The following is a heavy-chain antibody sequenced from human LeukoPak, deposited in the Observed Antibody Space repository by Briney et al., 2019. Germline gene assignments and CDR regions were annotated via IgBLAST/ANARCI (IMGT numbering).Heavy chain of an antibody. D-gene: IGHD6-13*01. J-gene: IGHJ5*02. CDR2: INTNTGNP. CDR1: GYTFTSYA. CDR3: ASSAGSSSWYLDNWFDP. Sequence: ASVKVSCKASGYTFTSYAMNWVRQATGQGLEWMGWINTNTGNPTYAQGFTGRFVFSLDTSVSTAYLQISSLKAEDTAVYYCASSAGSSSWYLDNWFDPWGQGTLVTVSS. V-gene: IGHV7-4-1*02.